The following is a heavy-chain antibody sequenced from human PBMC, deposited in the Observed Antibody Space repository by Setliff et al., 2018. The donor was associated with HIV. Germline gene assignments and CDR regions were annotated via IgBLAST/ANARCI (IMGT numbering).Heavy chain of an antibody. D-gene: IGHD6-19*01. Sequence: SVKVSCKASGDTFSSYAISWVRQAPGQGLEWMGGIIPVLGLSYYAQNFQGRVTITADESTSTAYMELRSLRSDDTAAYFCARLGSGWYTQGATFDYWGQGTLVTVSS. CDR1: GDTFSSYA. CDR2: IIPVLGLS. CDR3: ARLGSGWYTQGATFDY. V-gene: IGHV1-69*10. J-gene: IGHJ4*02.